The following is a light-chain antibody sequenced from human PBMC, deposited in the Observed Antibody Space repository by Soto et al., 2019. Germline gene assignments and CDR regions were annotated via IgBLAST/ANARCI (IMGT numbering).Light chain of an antibody. Sequence: EIVLTQSPGTLSLSPGERATLSSRASQRVSSSYLGWYQQKPGQAPRLLIYGPSSRATGIPDRFSGSGSGTDFTLTIARLEPEDFAVYYCQLYGSSPPRTFGQGTKVEI. J-gene: IGKJ1*01. V-gene: IGKV3-20*01. CDR3: QLYGSSPPRT. CDR1: QRVSSSY. CDR2: GPS.